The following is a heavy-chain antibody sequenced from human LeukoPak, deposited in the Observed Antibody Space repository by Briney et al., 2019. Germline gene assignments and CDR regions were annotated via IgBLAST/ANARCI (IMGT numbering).Heavy chain of an antibody. CDR1: GFTFSSYA. Sequence: GGSLRLSCAASGFTFSSYAMSWVRQAPGKGLEWVATIKEDGNEKYYVDSVKGRFTISRDNAKNSLFLQMNSLRVEDTAVYYCVRERYRGSDYWGQGTLVTVSS. D-gene: IGHD3-10*01. CDR2: IKEDGNEK. V-gene: IGHV3-7*01. J-gene: IGHJ4*02. CDR3: VRERYRGSDY.